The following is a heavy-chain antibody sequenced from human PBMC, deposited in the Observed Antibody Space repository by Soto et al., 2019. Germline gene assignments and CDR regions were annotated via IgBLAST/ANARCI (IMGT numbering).Heavy chain of an antibody. V-gene: IGHV3-64*01. CDR1: GFTFSSYA. CDR2: ISGNGGST. J-gene: IGHJ4*02. D-gene: IGHD6-19*01. Sequence: EVQLVESGGGLVQPGGSLRLSCAASGFTFSSYAMHWVRQAPGKGLEYVSAISGNGGSTYYANSVKGRFTISRDNSKNTLYLQMGRLRDEDMAVYYSARVRSGWMDYWGQGTLVTVSS. CDR3: ARVRSGWMDY.